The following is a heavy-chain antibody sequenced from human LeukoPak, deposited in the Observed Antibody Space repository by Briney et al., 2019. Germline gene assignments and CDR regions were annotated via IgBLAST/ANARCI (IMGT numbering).Heavy chain of an antibody. D-gene: IGHD2-21*02. Sequence: PGGSLRLSCAASGFIFSGYGMHWVRQAPGKGLEWVAFIRNDGSIQYYADSVKGRFTISRDNSKNTLYLQMNSLRPEDTAMYYCAREGLVVVTAMGSFYYYYYMDVWGKGTTVTVS. CDR3: AREGLVVVTAMGSFYYYYYMDV. CDR2: IRNDGSIQ. V-gene: IGHV3-30*02. CDR1: GFIFSGYG. J-gene: IGHJ6*03.